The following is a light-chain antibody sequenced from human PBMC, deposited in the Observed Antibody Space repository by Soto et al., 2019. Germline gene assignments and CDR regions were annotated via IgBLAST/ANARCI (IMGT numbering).Light chain of an antibody. CDR1: QSVSGY. J-gene: IGKJ2*01. V-gene: IGKV3-11*01. CDR3: HQRSDWPIT. CDR2: DVS. Sequence: EMVLTQSPATLSLSPGERATLFCSASQSVSGYLAWYQQKPGQAPRLVIHDVSRRAPDIPARFSGRGSGTDFTLTIRSLEPEDFAVYYCHQRSDWPITFGQGTKLQ.